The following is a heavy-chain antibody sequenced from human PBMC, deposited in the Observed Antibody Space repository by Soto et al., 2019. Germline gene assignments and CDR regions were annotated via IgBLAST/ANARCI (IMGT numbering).Heavy chain of an antibody. CDR2: IYYSGST. CDR1: GGSVSSGSYY. J-gene: IGHJ4*02. Sequence: PSETLSLTCTVSGGSVSSGSYYWSWIRQPPGKGLEWIGYIYYSGSTNYNPSLKSRVTISVDTSKNQFSLKLSSVTAADTAVYYCAREAARPKNYFDYWGQGTLVTVSS. D-gene: IGHD6-6*01. CDR3: AREAARPKNYFDY. V-gene: IGHV4-61*01.